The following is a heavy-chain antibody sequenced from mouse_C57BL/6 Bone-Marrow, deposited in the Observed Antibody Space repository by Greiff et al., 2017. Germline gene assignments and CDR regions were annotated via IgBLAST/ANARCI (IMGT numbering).Heavy chain of an antibody. V-gene: IGHV14-4*01. J-gene: IGHJ2*01. CDR3: SAFDGSYFDF. D-gene: IGHD2-3*01. Sequence: VQLQHSGAELVRPGASVKLSCTASGFNIKDDYIHWVKQRPEQGLEWIGWIDPEIGDTEYASKFQGKATITSDTSSNTAYLQLSSLTSEDTAVYYCSAFDGSYFDFWGQGTPLTVAS. CDR2: IDPEIGDT. CDR1: GFNIKDDY.